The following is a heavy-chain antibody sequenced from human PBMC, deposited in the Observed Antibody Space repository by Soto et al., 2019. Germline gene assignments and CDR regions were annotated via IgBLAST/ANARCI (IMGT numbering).Heavy chain of an antibody. J-gene: IGHJ4*02. CDR3: ARVPPYSSGFGGFEH. V-gene: IGHV4-30-4*01. D-gene: IGHD6-19*01. Sequence: QVQLQESGPGLVKPSQTLSLTCTVSGGSISSANSYWSWIRQPPGKGLEWIGYIYYSGSTYYNPSLKSRVSISIDTSKNQFSLTLTSVTDADTAVYYCARVPPYSSGFGGFEHWGQGTLATVSS. CDR2: IYYSGST. CDR1: GGSISSANSY.